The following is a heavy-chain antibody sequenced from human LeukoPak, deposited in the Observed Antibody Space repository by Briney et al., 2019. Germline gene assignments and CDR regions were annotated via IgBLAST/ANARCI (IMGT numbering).Heavy chain of an antibody. V-gene: IGHV3-48*03. Sequence: GGSLRLSCAASGFTFSSYEMNWVRQAPGKGLEWVSYISSSGSTIYYADSVKGRFTISRDNSKNTLYLQMNSLRAEDTAVYYCAKGRRYNILTGYYVSEVGPRGQGTLVTVSS. J-gene: IGHJ5*02. D-gene: IGHD3-9*01. CDR1: GFTFSSYE. CDR3: AKGRRYNILTGYYVSEVGP. CDR2: ISSSGSTI.